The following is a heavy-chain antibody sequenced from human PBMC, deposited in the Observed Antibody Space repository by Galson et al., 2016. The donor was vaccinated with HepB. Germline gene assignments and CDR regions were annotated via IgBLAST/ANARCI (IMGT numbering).Heavy chain of an antibody. CDR3: ARGNGRPGERGDY. CDR2: IYPDGSER. J-gene: IGHJ4*02. CDR1: GFTFTSYG. D-gene: IGHD1-1*01. V-gene: IGHV3-33*01. Sequence: SLRLSCAASGFTFTSYGFHWVRQAPGRGLDWVAIIYPDGSERYYADSVKGRFTISRDNSKNTVSLQMTNLRAEDTAVYYCARGNGRPGERGDYWGQGTLVTVSS.